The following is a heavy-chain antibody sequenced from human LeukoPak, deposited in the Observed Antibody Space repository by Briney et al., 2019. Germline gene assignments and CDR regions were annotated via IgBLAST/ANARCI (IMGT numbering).Heavy chain of an antibody. D-gene: IGHD3-9*01. CDR2: INHSGSA. Sequence: PSETLSLTCAVYGGSFSGYYWSWIRQPPEKGLEWIGEINHSGSASYHPSLKNRVTISVDTSKNQFSLKLSSVTAADTAVYYCTRGQTGSYVYYYYYGMDVWGQGTTVTVSS. CDR3: TRGQTGSYVYYYYYGMDV. J-gene: IGHJ6*02. V-gene: IGHV4-34*01. CDR1: GGSFSGYY.